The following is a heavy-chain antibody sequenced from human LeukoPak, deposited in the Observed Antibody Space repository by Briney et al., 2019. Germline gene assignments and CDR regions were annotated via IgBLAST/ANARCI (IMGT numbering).Heavy chain of an antibody. CDR3: ARLVGDVTTWDC. J-gene: IGHJ4*02. CDR2: IKQDESEK. Sequence: GGSLRLSCTASGFSFSNYWMSWVRQAPGKGLEWVASIKQDESEKYYVDSVKGRFTTSRDNAKSSLYLQMNALRGEDTAVYYCARLVGDVTTWDCWGQGTLVTVSS. CDR1: GFSFSNYW. V-gene: IGHV3-7*03. D-gene: IGHD1-26*01.